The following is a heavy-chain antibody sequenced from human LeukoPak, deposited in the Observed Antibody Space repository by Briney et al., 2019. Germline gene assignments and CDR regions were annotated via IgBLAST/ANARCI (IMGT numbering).Heavy chain of an antibody. CDR2: IRQDGGQK. J-gene: IGHJ4*02. CDR3: AVYYYDGTYHYFDY. D-gene: IGHD3-22*01. Sequence: PGGSLRLSCAASGFTFSNYWMTWVRQAPGRGLEWVANIRQDGGQKYYVDSVRGRFTISRDNAKNSLYLQMNSLRAEDTAVYYCAVYYYDGTYHYFDYWGQGTLVTVSS. V-gene: IGHV3-7*01. CDR1: GFTFSNYW.